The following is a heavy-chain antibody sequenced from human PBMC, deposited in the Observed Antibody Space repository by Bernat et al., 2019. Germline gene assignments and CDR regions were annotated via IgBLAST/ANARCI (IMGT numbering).Heavy chain of an antibody. J-gene: IGHJ3*02. CDR1: GFTFSSYA. V-gene: IGHV3-23*01. Sequence: EVQLLESGGGLVQPGGSLRLSCAASGFTFSSYAMSWLRQAPGKGLHWVSSISAGGTTYYADSVKGRFTISRDNAKNSLYLQMNSLRAEDTAVYYCARAFSRWVVAATLGAFDIWGQGTMVTVSS. CDR2: ISAGGTT. D-gene: IGHD2-15*01. CDR3: ARAFSRWVVAATLGAFDI.